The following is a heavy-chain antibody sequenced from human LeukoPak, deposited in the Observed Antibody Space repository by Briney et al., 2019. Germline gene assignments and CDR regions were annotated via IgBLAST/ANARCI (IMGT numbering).Heavy chain of an antibody. Sequence: PSETLSLTCAVYGGSFSGYYWSWIRQPPGKGLEWIGEINHSGSTHYNPSLKSRVTISVDTSKNQFSLKLSSVTAADTAVYYCARGRIYYYGSGSYYKSPFDYWGQGTLVTVSS. CDR1: GGSFSGYY. CDR3: ARGRIYYYGSGSYYKSPFDY. J-gene: IGHJ4*02. V-gene: IGHV4-34*01. CDR2: INHSGST. D-gene: IGHD3-10*01.